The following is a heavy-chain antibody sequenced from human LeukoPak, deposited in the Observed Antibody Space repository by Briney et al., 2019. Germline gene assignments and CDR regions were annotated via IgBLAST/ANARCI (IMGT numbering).Heavy chain of an antibody. CDR3: ARGRGRQTTDAFDI. CDR2: IYPGDSDT. Sequence: GGSVKVSCKGSGYSFTNYWIGWVRQMPGKGLEWMRIIYPGDSDTRYSPSFQGQVTISADKSISTAHLQWSSLKASDTAMYYCARGRGRQTTDAFDIWGQGTMVTVSS. J-gene: IGHJ3*02. CDR1: GYSFTNYW. D-gene: IGHD3-16*01. V-gene: IGHV5-51*01.